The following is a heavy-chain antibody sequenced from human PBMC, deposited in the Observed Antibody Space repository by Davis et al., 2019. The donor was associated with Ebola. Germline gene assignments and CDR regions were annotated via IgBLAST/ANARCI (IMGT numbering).Heavy chain of an antibody. CDR3: TTPGGQDSGYDVFDI. V-gene: IGHV1-8*01. Sequence: ASVQVSCKASGYTFTSHDINWVRQAPGQGLEWVGWMNPNSGNTGYAQKFQGRVTMTRNTSINTAYMELSSLRSEDTALYYCTTPGGQDSGYDVFDIWGQGTMVTVSS. D-gene: IGHD5-12*01. CDR2: MNPNSGNT. CDR1: GYTFTSHD. J-gene: IGHJ3*02.